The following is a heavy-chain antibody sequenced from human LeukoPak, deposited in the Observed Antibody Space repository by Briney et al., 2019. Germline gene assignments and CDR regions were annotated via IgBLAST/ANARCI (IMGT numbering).Heavy chain of an antibody. Sequence: PGGSLRLSCAASGFTFSSYGMHWVRQAPGKGLEWVAVISYDGSNKYYADSVKGRFTISRDNSKNTLYLQMNSLRAENTAVYYCAKDGGIMSVVVPAAMGSYFDYWGQGTLVTVSS. V-gene: IGHV3-30*18. CDR3: AKDGGIMSVVVPAAMGSYFDY. CDR1: GFTFSSYG. D-gene: IGHD2-2*01. CDR2: ISYDGSNK. J-gene: IGHJ4*02.